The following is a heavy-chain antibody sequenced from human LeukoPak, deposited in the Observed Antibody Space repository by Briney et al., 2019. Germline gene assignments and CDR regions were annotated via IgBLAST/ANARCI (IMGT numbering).Heavy chain of an antibody. D-gene: IGHD6-19*01. CDR2: IYHSGST. J-gene: IGHJ6*02. Sequence: SETLSLTCAVSGGSISSSNWWSWVRQPPGKGLEWIGEIYHSGSTNYNPSLKSRVTISVDKSKNQFSLKLSSVTAADTAVYYCARSGWLPPYYYGMDVWGQGTTVTVSS. CDR1: GGSISSSNW. V-gene: IGHV4-4*02. CDR3: ARSGWLPPYYYGMDV.